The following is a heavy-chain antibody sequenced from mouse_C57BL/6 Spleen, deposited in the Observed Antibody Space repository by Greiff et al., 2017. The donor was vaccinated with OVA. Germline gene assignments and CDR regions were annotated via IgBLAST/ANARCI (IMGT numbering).Heavy chain of an antibody. CDR3: AREEYYGSSPFAY. CDR2: INPNYGTT. J-gene: IGHJ3*01. V-gene: IGHV1-39*01. D-gene: IGHD1-1*01. Sequence: EVKLQESGPELVKPGASVKISCKASGYSFTDYNMNWVKQSNGKSLEWIGVINPNYGTTSYNQKFKGKATLTVDQSSSTAYMQLNSLTSEDSAVYYCAREEYYGSSPFAYWGQGTLVTVSA. CDR1: GYSFTDYN.